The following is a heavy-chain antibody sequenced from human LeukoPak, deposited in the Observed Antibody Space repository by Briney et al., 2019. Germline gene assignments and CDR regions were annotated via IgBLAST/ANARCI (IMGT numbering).Heavy chain of an antibody. CDR2: INHSGST. D-gene: IGHD6-19*01. J-gene: IGHJ4*02. CDR3: ASDSVAGDLDY. CDR1: GGSFSGYY. V-gene: IGHV4-34*01. Sequence: PSETLSLTCAVYGGSFSGYYWSWIRQPPGKGLEWIGEINHSGSTNYNPSLKSRVTISVDTSKNQFSLKLSPVTAADTAVYYCASDSVAGDLDYWGQGALVTVSS.